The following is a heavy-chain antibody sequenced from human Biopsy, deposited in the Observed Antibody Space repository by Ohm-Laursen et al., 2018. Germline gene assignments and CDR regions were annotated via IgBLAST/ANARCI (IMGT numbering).Heavy chain of an antibody. J-gene: IGHJ3*01. CDR1: GAPMTGYF. CDR3: AREDEGLLRALDL. D-gene: IGHD3-3*01. V-gene: IGHV4-4*07. CDR2: IYTIGDT. Sequence: GTLSLTCPVSGAPMTGYFWTWVRQPAGKGLEWIGHIYTIGDTTYNPSLESRVTMSLDTSKNQFSLKMTSLTAADTAVYFCAREDEGLLRALDLWGQGTMVTVSS.